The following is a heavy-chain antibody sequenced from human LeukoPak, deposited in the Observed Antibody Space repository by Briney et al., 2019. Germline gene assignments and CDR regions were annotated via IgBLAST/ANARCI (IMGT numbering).Heavy chain of an antibody. J-gene: IGHJ5*02. Sequence: PSETLSLTCAVYGGSFSAYYWSWICQPPEKGLEWIGEINHSGVTNYNPSLKSRVTISVDTSKNQFSLKLRSVTAADTAVYFCARSPPSDPWGQGTLVTVSS. V-gene: IGHV4-34*01. CDR2: INHSGVT. CDR3: ARSPPSDP. CDR1: GGSFSAYY.